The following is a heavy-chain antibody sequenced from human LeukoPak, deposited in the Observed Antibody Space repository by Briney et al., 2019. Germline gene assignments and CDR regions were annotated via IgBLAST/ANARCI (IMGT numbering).Heavy chain of an antibody. Sequence: PGGSLRLSCAASGFTFSSYEMNWVRQAPGKGLEWVSYISSSGSTIYYADSVKGRFTISRDNAKNSLYLQMNSLRAEDTAVYYCARASYYYDSSGYSTDAFDIWGQGTMVTVSS. CDR3: ARASYYYDSSGYSTDAFDI. CDR2: ISSSGSTI. D-gene: IGHD3-22*01. V-gene: IGHV3-48*03. CDR1: GFTFSSYE. J-gene: IGHJ3*02.